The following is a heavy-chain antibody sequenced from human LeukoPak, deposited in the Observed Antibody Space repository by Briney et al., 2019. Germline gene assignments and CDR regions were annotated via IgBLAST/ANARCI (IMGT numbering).Heavy chain of an antibody. CDR2: IYYSGST. CDR1: GGSISSYY. V-gene: IGHV4-59*01. Sequence: SETLSLTCTVSGGSISSYYWSWIRQPPGKGLEWIGYIYYSGSTKYNPSLKSRVTISVDTSKNQFSLKLSSVTAADTAVYYCARDPPEDRAVAFDIRGQGTMVTVSS. D-gene: IGHD6-19*01. J-gene: IGHJ3*02. CDR3: ARDPPEDRAVAFDI.